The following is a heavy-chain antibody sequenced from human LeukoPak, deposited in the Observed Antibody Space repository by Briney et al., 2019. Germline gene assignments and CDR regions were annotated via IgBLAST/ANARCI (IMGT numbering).Heavy chain of an antibody. CDR1: GGSFSDYY. D-gene: IGHD3-22*01. J-gene: IGHJ4*02. Sequence: SETLSLACAIYGGSFSDYYWSWMRQPPGRGLEWIGDINHSGSTNYSPSLTSRVTMSVDTSKNQFSLKLSSVTAADTAVYYCARGPPRDFVTSGFYYNYWGQGTRVTVSS. CDR3: ARGPPRDFVTSGFYYNY. V-gene: IGHV4-34*01. CDR2: INHSGST.